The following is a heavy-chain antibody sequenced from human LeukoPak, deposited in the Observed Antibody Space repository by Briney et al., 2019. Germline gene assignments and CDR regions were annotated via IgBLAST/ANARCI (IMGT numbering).Heavy chain of an antibody. J-gene: IGHJ4*02. CDR2: IEYDGSSA. D-gene: IGHD4-23*01. CDR3: ASVYGGNSLVFGTI. Sequence: PGGSLRLSCAASRFTFSRYGMHWVRQAPGKGLEWVAFIEYDGSSADYADSVKGRFTISRDNAKNSLYLQMNSLRAEDTAVYYCASVYGGNSLVFGTIWGQGTLVTVSS. CDR1: RFTFSRYG. V-gene: IGHV3-33*05.